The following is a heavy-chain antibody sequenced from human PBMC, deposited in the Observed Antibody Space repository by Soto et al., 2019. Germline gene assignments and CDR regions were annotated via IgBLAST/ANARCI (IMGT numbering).Heavy chain of an antibody. CDR2: IYYSGST. D-gene: IGHD3-10*01. V-gene: IGHV4-39*01. CDR3: ARQINMVRGVITDYYYFGMDV. CDR1: GGSISSSSYY. Sequence: SETLSLTCTVSGGSISSSSYYWGWIRQPPGKGLEWIGSIYYSGSTYYNPSLKSRVTISVDTSKNQFSLKLSSVTAADTAVYYCARQINMVRGVITDYYYFGMDVWGQGTTVTVSS. J-gene: IGHJ6*02.